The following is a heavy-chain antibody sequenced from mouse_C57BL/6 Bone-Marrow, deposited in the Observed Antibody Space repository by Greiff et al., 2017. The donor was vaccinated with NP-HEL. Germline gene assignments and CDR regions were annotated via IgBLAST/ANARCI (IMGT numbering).Heavy chain of an antibody. V-gene: IGHV5-12*01. CDR1: GFTFSDYY. CDR3: ARHPSTMVTGYAMDY. D-gene: IGHD2-2*01. CDR2: ISNGGGST. J-gene: IGHJ4*01. Sequence: DVKLVESGGGLVQPGGSLKLSCAASGFTFSDYYMYWVRQTPEKRLEWVAYISNGGGSTYYPDTVKGRFTISRDNAKNTLYLQMSRLKSEDTAMYYCARHPSTMVTGYAMDYWGQGTSVTVSS.